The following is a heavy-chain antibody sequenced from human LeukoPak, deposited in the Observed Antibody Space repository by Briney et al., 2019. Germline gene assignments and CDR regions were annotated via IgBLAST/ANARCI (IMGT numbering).Heavy chain of an antibody. CDR1: GFTVSSNY. D-gene: IGHD6-13*01. CDR3: ARVGSSWTGFDY. V-gene: IGHV3-53*05. Sequence: GGSLRLSCAASGFTVSSNYMSWVRQAPGKGLEWVSVIYSGGSTYYADSVKGRFTISRDNSKNTLYLQMNSLRSDDTAVYYCARVGSSWTGFDYWGQGTLVTVSS. J-gene: IGHJ4*02. CDR2: IYSGGST.